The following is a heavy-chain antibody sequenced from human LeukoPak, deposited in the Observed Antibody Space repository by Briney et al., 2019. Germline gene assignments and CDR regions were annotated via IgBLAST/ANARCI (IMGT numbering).Heavy chain of an antibody. CDR3: ARDEWELLLSPDY. Sequence: ASVKVSCKASGYTFTGYYMHWVRQAPGQGLEWMGWINPNSGGTNYAQKFQGRVTMTRDTSISTAYMELSRLRSDDTAVYYCARDEWELLLSPDYWGQGTLVTVSS. D-gene: IGHD1-26*01. V-gene: IGHV1-2*02. CDR1: GYTFTGYY. CDR2: INPNSGGT. J-gene: IGHJ4*02.